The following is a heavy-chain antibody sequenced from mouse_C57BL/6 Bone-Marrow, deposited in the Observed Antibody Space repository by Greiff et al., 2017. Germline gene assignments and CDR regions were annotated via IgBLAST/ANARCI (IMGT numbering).Heavy chain of an antibody. CDR1: GYTFTSYW. J-gene: IGHJ2*01. D-gene: IGHD1-1*01. Sequence: QVQLQQPGAELVKPGASVKLSCKASGYTFTSYWMQWVKQRPGQGLEWIGEIDPSDSYTNYNQKFKGKATLTVDTSSSTAYMQLSSLTSEDSAVYYCAREGYGSDYWGQGTTLTVSS. V-gene: IGHV1-50*01. CDR2: IDPSDSYT. CDR3: AREGYGSDY.